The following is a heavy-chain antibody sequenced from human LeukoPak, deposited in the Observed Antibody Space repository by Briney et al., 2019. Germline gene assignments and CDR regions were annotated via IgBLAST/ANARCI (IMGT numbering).Heavy chain of an antibody. CDR3: TKGRDSYGFDAFDI. CDR2: IRGKAYGGTT. D-gene: IGHD5-18*01. CDR1: GFTFGDYT. Sequence: GGSLRLSCTSSGFTFGDYTMSWFRQAPGKGLEWVGFIRGKAYGGTTEYAASVKGRFTISRDDSKSTAYLQMNSPKTEDTAVYYCTKGRDSYGFDAFDIWGQGTMATVSS. V-gene: IGHV3-49*03. J-gene: IGHJ3*02.